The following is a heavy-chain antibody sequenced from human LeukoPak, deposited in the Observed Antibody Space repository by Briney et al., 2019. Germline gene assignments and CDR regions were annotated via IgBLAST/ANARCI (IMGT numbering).Heavy chain of an antibody. CDR2: ISGSGGST. D-gene: IGHD4-17*01. J-gene: IGHJ4*02. CDR3: ANDVLRYGDYTRPGY. V-gene: IGHV3-23*01. Sequence: GGSLRLSCVVSGFTFNRWWMNWVRQAPGKGLEWVSAISGSGGSTYYADSVKGRFTISRDNSKNTLYLQMNSLRAEDTAVYYCANDVLRYGDYTRPGYWGQGTLVTVSS. CDR1: GFTFNRWW.